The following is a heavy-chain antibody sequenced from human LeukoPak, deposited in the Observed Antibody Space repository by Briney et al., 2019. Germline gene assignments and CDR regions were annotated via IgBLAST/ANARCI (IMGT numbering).Heavy chain of an antibody. CDR1: GGSISSYY. V-gene: IGHV4-59*08. J-gene: IGHJ4*02. D-gene: IGHD3-22*01. Sequence: SETLSLTCTVSGGSISSYYWSWIRQPPGKGLEWIGYIYYGGSTNYNPSLKSRVTISVDTSKNQFSLKLSSVTAADTAVYYCARRRGYYDSSGLSYYFDYWGQGTLVTVSS. CDR2: IYYGGST. CDR3: ARRRGYYDSSGLSYYFDY.